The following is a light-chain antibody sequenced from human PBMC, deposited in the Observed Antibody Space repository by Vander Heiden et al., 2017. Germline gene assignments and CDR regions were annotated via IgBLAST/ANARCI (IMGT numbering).Light chain of an antibody. CDR3: QECDSFPYT. CDR1: QTVKY. CDR2: TAS. J-gene: IGKJ4*01. V-gene: IGKV1-39*01. Sequence: EIQMTQSPSSLSASVGDRVTITCRASQTVKYLNWYQQKPGQVPHLLIYTASTLESGVPSRFSGSGSGTDFTLTISGLRPEDFATYFCQECDSFPYTFGGGTKVEIK.